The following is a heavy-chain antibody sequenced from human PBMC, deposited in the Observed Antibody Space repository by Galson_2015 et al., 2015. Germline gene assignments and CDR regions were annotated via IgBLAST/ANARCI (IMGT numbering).Heavy chain of an antibody. V-gene: IGHV6-1*01. Sequence: CAISGDSVSSNSAAWNWNRQSPSRGLEWLGRTYYRSKWYNDYAVSVKSRITINPDTSKNQFSLLLNSVTPEDTAVYYCAREFYGMDVWGQGTTVTVSS. CDR3: AREFYGMDV. CDR1: GDSVSSNSAA. J-gene: IGHJ6*02. CDR2: TYYRSKWYN.